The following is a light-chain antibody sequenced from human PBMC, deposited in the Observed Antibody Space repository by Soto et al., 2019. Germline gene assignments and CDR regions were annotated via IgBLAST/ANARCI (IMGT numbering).Light chain of an antibody. CDR2: DAS. CDR3: QQRSNWPPVIT. CDR1: QSVGTF. V-gene: IGKV3-11*01. Sequence: EIVLTQSPATLSLSPGERATLSCRASQSVGTFFAWYQQKPGQAPRLLIYDASNRATGIPARFSGSGSGTDFTLTISSLEPEDFAVYYCQQRSNWPPVITFGQGTRLEIK. J-gene: IGKJ5*01.